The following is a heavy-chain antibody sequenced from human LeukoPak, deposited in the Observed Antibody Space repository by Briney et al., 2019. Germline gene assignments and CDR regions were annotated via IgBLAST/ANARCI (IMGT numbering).Heavy chain of an antibody. CDR3: AKDPERWLQLRLGFSD. Sequence: PGGSLRLSCAASGFTFSTYAMTWVRQAPGKGLEWVSTISGSGDSTYYADSVKGRFTISRDHSKNTLYLQMNSLRAEDTAVYYCAKDPERWLQLRLGFSDWGQGTLVTVSS. CDR2: ISGSGDST. CDR1: GFTFSTYA. V-gene: IGHV3-23*01. J-gene: IGHJ4*02. D-gene: IGHD5-24*01.